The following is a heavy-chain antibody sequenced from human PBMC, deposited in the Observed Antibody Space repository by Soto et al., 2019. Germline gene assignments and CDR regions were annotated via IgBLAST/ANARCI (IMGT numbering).Heavy chain of an antibody. J-gene: IGHJ3*02. CDR2: INTSGNT. D-gene: IGHD6-19*01. Sequence: KASETLSLTCTVSGDSIRSFYWSWIRQPAGKALEWIGRINTSGNTNYSPSLNSRVTMTLDTSKNQFSLKLSSVTAADTAVYYCARDQGSYNSGAQDIWGQGTTVTVSS. V-gene: IGHV4-4*07. CDR3: ARDQGSYNSGAQDI. CDR1: GDSIRSFY.